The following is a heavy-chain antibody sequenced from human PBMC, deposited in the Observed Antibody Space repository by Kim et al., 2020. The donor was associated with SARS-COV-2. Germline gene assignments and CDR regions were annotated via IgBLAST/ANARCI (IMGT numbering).Heavy chain of an antibody. J-gene: IGHJ6*02. D-gene: IGHD3-10*01. CDR1: GFTFSSYW. V-gene: IGHV3-7*01. Sequence: GGSLRLSCAASGFTFSSYWMSWVRQAPGKGLEWVANIKQDGSEKYYVDAVKGRFTISRDNAKNSLYLQMNSLRAEDTAVYYCARGGRRGLLWFGETAASYYGMDGWGQGTTVTVSS. CDR2: IKQDGSEK. CDR3: ARGGRRGLLWFGETAASYYGMDG.